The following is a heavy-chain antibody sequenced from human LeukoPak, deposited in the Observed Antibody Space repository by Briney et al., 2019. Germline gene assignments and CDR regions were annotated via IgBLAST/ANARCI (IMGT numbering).Heavy chain of an antibody. V-gene: IGHV4-39*07. CDR1: GGSISSSSYY. CDR2: INHSGST. CDR3: ARAGYCSSTSCYASARGY. Sequence: SETLSLTCTVSGGSISSSSYYWGWIRQPPGKGLEWIGEINHSGSTNYNPSLKSRVTISADTSKNQFSLKLSSVTAADTAEYYCARAGYCSSTSCYASARGYWGQGTLVTVSS. D-gene: IGHD2-2*01. J-gene: IGHJ4*02.